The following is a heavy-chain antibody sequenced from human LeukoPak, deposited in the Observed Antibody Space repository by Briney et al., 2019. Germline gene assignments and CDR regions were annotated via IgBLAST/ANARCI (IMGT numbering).Heavy chain of an antibody. CDR2: ISSSSSYI. CDR1: GFTFSSYS. CDR3: ARGYYDSSDYYLRWFDP. D-gene: IGHD3-22*01. Sequence: GESLKISCAASGFTFSSYSMNWVRQAPGKGLEWVSSISSSSSYIYYADSVKGRFTISRDNAKNSLYLQMNSLRAEDTAVYYCARGYYDSSDYYLRWFDPWGQGTLVTVSS. V-gene: IGHV3-21*01. J-gene: IGHJ5*02.